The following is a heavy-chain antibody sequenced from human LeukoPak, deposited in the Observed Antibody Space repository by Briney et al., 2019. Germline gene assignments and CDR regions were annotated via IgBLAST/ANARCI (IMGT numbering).Heavy chain of an antibody. J-gene: IGHJ5*02. V-gene: IGHV1-2*02. CDR2: INPNSGGT. Sequence: ASVKVSCKASGYTFTGYYMHWVRQAPGQGLGWMGWINPNSGGTNYAQKFQGRVTMTRDTSISTAYMELSRLRSDDTAVYYCARFPPLTGSNWFDPWGQGTLVTVSS. CDR3: ARFPPLTGSNWFDP. CDR1: GYTFTGYY. D-gene: IGHD1-20*01.